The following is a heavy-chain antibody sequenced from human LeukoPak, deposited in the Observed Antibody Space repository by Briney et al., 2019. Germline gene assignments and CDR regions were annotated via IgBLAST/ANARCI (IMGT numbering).Heavy chain of an antibody. CDR1: GFTFSNYA. D-gene: IGHD2-8*01. CDR2: FSGSGGTT. J-gene: IGHJ6*03. V-gene: IGHV3-23*01. CDR3: ANGNRCTSPNCLGYYYFYMDV. Sequence: GGSLRLSCAASGFTFSNYAMNWVRQAPGRGLEWVASFSGSGGTTYHADSVKGRCTISRDNSKNTLYLQMNSLRLEDTAVYYCANGNRCTSPNCLGYYYFYMDVWGKGTTVTVSS.